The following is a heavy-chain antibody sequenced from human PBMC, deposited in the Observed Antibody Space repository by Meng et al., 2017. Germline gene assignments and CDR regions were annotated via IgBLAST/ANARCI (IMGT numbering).Heavy chain of an antibody. J-gene: IGHJ4*02. D-gene: IGHD6-19*01. CDR1: GGPISSSNW. V-gene: IGHV4-4*02. Sequence: VPLQGAGPGLVNPSGTLSLTCAVSGGPISSSNWWSWVRQPPGKGLEWIGEIYHSGSTNYNPSLKSRVTISVDKSKNQFSLKLSSVTAADTAVYYCARDRGAVAGTNFDYWGQGTLVTVSS. CDR3: ARDRGAVAGTNFDY. CDR2: IYHSGST.